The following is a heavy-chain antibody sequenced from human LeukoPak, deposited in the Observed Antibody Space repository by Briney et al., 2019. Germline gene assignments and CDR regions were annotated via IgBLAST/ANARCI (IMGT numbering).Heavy chain of an antibody. V-gene: IGHV3-48*01. D-gene: IGHD2-2*01. CDR3: ARDEDIVVVPAYMDV. CDR2: ISSSGSTI. J-gene: IGHJ6*03. Sequence: GGSLRLSCAASGFTFSSYGMHWVRQAPGKGLEWVSYISSSGSTIYYADSVKGRFTISRDNAKNSLYLQMNSLRAEDTAVYYCARDEDIVVVPAYMDVWGKGTTVTVSS. CDR1: GFTFSSYG.